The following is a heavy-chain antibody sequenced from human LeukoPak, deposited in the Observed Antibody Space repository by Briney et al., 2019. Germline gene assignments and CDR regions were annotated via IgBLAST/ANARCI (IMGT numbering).Heavy chain of an antibody. V-gene: IGHV4-59*08. J-gene: IGHJ2*01. D-gene: IGHD5-24*01. CDR3: ARHERWLWYFDL. CDR2: IYYSGST. CDR1: GGSISSYY. Sequence: PSETLSLTCTVSGGSISSYYWSWIRQPPGKGLEWIGYIYYSGSTNYNPSLKSRVTISVDTSKNQFSLKLSSVTAADTAVYYCARHERWLWYFDLWGRGTLVTVSS.